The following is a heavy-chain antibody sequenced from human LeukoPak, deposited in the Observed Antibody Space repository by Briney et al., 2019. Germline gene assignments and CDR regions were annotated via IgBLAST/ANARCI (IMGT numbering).Heavy chain of an antibody. V-gene: IGHV3-74*01. CDR2: INSDGSIS. CDR1: GFTFSSYW. Sequence: GGSLRLSCAASGFTFSSYWMHWVRQAPGKGLVWVSRINSDGSISNYADSVKGRFTIPRDNAKNTLYLLVNSLRAEDTAVYYCARDGYCSSTSCFDHWGQGTLVTVSS. CDR3: ARDGYCSSTSCFDH. J-gene: IGHJ4*02. D-gene: IGHD2-2*03.